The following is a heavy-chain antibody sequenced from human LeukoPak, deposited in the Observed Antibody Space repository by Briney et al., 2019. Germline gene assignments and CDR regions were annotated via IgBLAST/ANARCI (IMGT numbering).Heavy chain of an antibody. CDR3: AKALGSDSSGYYYDAFDI. V-gene: IGHV3-23*01. Sequence: GGSLRLSCAASGYTFNSYAMSWVRQAPGKGLEWVSAISGSGGSTYYADSVKGRFTISRDNSKNTLYLQMNSLRAEDTAVYYCAKALGSDSSGYYYDAFDIWGQGTMVTVSS. CDR2: ISGSGGST. D-gene: IGHD3-22*01. J-gene: IGHJ3*02. CDR1: GYTFNSYA.